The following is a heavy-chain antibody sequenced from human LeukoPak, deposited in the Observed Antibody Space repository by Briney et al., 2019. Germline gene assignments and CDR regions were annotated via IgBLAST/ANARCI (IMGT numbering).Heavy chain of an antibody. CDR1: GGSISSYY. CDR3: AREGSAVTTRGWFDP. V-gene: IGHV4-59*12. CDR2: IYYSGST. Sequence: PSETLSLTCTVSGGSISSYYWSWIRQPPGKGLEWIGYIYYSGSTNYNPSLKSRVTISVDTSKNQFSLKLSSVTAADTAVYYCAREGSAVTTRGWFDPWGQGTLVTVSP. D-gene: IGHD4-17*01. J-gene: IGHJ5*02.